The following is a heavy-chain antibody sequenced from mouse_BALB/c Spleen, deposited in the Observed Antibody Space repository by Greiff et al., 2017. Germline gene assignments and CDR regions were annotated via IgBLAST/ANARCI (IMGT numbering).Heavy chain of an antibody. CDR1: GYAFSSYW. V-gene: IGHV1-80*01. J-gene: IGHJ4*01. Sequence: QVQLQQSGAELVRPGSSVKISCKASGYAFSSYWMNWVKQRPGQGLEWIGQIYPGDGDTNYNGKFKGKAKLTADKSSSTAYMQLSSLTSEDSAVYFCARGYGSSYGNYYYAMDYWGQGTSVTVSS. D-gene: IGHD1-1*01. CDR3: ARGYGSSYGNYYYAMDY. CDR2: IYPGDGDT.